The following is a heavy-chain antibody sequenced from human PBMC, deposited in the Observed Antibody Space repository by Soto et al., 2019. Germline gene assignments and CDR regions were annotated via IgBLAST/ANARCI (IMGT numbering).Heavy chain of an antibody. Sequence: EVQLVESGGGLVQPGGSLRLSCAASGFTFNIYSMNWVRQAPGKGLEWVSYITSDTATIHYADSVRGRFTISSDNAENSLFLQMNSLRDEDTAAYYCARSVAGHLDYWGQGALVTVSS. D-gene: IGHD6-19*01. V-gene: IGHV3-48*02. CDR3: ARSVAGHLDY. CDR2: ITSDTATI. J-gene: IGHJ4*02. CDR1: GFTFNIYS.